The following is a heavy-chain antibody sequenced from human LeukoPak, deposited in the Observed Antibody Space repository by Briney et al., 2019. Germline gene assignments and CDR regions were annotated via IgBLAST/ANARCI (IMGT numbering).Heavy chain of an antibody. CDR3: ATVRGTYYHKSSGYHSFDY. V-gene: IGHV1-69-2*01. CDR1: GYTFTDYY. Sequence: GATVKISCKASGYTFTDYYMHWVQQAPGKGLEWMGRVDPEDGETLYAEKFQGRVTITADTSTDSAYMELSSLRSEDTAVYYCATVRGTYYHKSSGYHSFDYWGQGTLVTVSS. J-gene: IGHJ4*02. CDR2: VDPEDGET. D-gene: IGHD3-22*01.